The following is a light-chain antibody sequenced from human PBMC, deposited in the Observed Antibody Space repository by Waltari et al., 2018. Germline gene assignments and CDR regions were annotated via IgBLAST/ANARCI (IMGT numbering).Light chain of an antibody. J-gene: IGKJ2*01. CDR3: QHYDRSPLYT. CDR2: WAS. CDR1: QSLLYNSNDKNY. Sequence: DIVMTQSPDSLAVSLGERATINCKSSQSLLYNSNDKNYLAWYQQKPGQPPKLLIYWASTRHSGVPDRFSGSGSATDFTLTISRLEPEDSAVYYCQHYDRSPLYTFGQGTKLEIK. V-gene: IGKV4-1*01.